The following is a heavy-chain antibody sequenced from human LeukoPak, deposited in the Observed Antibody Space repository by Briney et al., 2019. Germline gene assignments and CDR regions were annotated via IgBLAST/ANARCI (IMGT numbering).Heavy chain of an antibody. Sequence: GGSLRLSCAASGFTVSSNYMSWVRQAPGKGLEWVSAISGSGGSTYYADSVKGRFTISRDNSKNTLYLQMNSLRAEDTAVYYCASIERWLAINWGQGTLVTVSS. CDR1: GFTVSSNY. J-gene: IGHJ4*02. CDR2: ISGSGGST. V-gene: IGHV3-23*01. CDR3: ASIERWLAIN. D-gene: IGHD6-19*01.